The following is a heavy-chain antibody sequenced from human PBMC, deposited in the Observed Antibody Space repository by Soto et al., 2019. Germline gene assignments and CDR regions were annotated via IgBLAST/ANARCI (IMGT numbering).Heavy chain of an antibody. CDR1: GFTFSSYW. V-gene: IGHV3-7*01. CDR3: ASGEEWFGELFDY. J-gene: IGHJ4*02. D-gene: IGHD3-10*01. CDR2: IKQDGSEK. Sequence: GGSLRLSCAASGFTFSSYWMSWVRQAPGKGLEWVANIKQDGSEKYYVDSVKGRFTISRDNAKNSLYLQMNSLRAEDAAVYYCASGEEWFGELFDYWGQGTLVTVSS.